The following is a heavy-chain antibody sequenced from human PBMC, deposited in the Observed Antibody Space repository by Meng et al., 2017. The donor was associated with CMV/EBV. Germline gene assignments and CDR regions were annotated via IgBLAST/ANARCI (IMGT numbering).Heavy chain of an antibody. CDR1: VYTFTSYG. D-gene: IGHD3-9*01. CDR3: AREVGDGNDINYYYYYGMDV. V-gene: IGHV1-8*03. CDR2: MNPNSSNT. J-gene: IGHJ6*02. Sequence: ASVTVSCKASVYTFTSYGINRVRQATGQRLEWTGWMNPNSSNTGYAQKFQGRVTITRNSSISTAYMEMSSLRSEDTAVYYCAREVGDGNDINYYYYYGMDVWGQGTTVTVSS.